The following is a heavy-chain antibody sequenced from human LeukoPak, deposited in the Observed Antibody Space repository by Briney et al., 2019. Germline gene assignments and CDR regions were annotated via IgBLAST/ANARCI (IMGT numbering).Heavy chain of an antibody. Sequence: GGSLRLSCAASGFAFSRQDMGWVRQAPGKGLEWVSGISDSGDRTYYADSVKGRFTISRDNSKNTLYLQMNSLRVEDTAVYYCAKDARRSSGWFFFGHWGQGTLVTVSS. CDR3: AKDARRSSGWFFFGH. D-gene: IGHD6-19*01. V-gene: IGHV3-23*01. CDR2: ISDSGDRT. J-gene: IGHJ4*02. CDR1: GFAFSRQD.